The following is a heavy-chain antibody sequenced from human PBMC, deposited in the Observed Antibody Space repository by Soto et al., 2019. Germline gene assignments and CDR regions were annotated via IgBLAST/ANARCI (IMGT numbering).Heavy chain of an antibody. CDR3: ARRGRSGSYYYDY. V-gene: IGHV2-5*02. J-gene: IGHJ4*02. D-gene: IGHD3-10*01. Sequence: QITLKESGPPSVKPTQTLTLTCTFSGFSLNTPGEGVGWIRQPPGKALEWLALIYWDDDEHYSPSLRSRLTITKDTSKNQVVLTLTNMDSVDTATYYCARRGRSGSYYYDYWGQGILVTVSS. CDR2: IYWDDDE. CDR1: GFSLNTPGEG.